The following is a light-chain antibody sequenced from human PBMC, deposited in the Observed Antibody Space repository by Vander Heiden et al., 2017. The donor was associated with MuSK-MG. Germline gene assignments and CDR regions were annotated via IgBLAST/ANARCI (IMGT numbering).Light chain of an antibody. CDR2: DAS. J-gene: IGKJ2*01. CDR3: QQLSNWPRYT. V-gene: IGKV3-11*01. Sequence: EIVLTQSPATLSLSPGERATLSCRASQSVSSYLAWYQQKPGQAPRLLIYDASNRATGIPARFSGSGSGTDFTLTISSREPEDFAVYYCQQLSNWPRYTFGQGTKLELK. CDR1: QSVSSY.